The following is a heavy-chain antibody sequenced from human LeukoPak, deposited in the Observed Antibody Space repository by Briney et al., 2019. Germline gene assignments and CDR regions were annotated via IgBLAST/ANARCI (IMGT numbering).Heavy chain of an antibody. Sequence: GASVKVSCKASGYTFTSYAMNWVRQAPGQGLEWMGWINTNTGNPTYAQGFTGRFAFSLDTSVSTAYLQISSLKAEDTAVYYCASAGTIFGVVTYMGNWFDPWGQGTLVTVSS. CDR1: GYTFTSYA. V-gene: IGHV7-4-1*02. CDR3: ASAGTIFGVVTYMGNWFDP. CDR2: INTNTGNP. D-gene: IGHD3-3*01. J-gene: IGHJ5*02.